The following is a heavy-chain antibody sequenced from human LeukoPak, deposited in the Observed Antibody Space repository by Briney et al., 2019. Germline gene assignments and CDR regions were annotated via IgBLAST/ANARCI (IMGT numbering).Heavy chain of an antibody. CDR1: GFTFSSNY. CDR3: ARERNYYDSSGPPDY. CDR2: IYSGGST. V-gene: IGHV3-66*02. J-gene: IGHJ4*02. D-gene: IGHD3-22*01. Sequence: GGSLRLSCAASGFTFSSNYMSWVRQAPGKGLEGGSVIYSGGSTYYADSVKGRFTISRDNSKNTLYLQMNSLRAEDTAVYYCARERNYYDSSGPPDYWGQGTLVTVSS.